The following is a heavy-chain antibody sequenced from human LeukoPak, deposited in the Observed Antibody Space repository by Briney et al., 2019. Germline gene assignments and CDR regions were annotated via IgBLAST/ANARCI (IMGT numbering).Heavy chain of an antibody. V-gene: IGHV2-5*02. CDR3: AHRRDSSGYQYRWWFAP. CDR1: GFSLTTSGVG. CDR2: INWDDQK. D-gene: IGHD3-22*01. J-gene: IGHJ5*02. Sequence: SGPTLVKPTQTLTLSCTFSGFSLTTSGVGVGWIRQPPGKALKWLALINWDDQKVYSPSLQSRLSITKDSSKNQVVLTMTNVDPVDTATYYCAHRRDSSGYQYRWWFAPWGQGTLVTVSS.